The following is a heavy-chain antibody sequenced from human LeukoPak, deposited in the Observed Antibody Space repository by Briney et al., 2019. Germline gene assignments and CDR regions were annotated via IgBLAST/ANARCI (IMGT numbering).Heavy chain of an antibody. CDR1: GGSISNYY. D-gene: IGHD1-14*01. J-gene: IGHJ6*02. V-gene: IGHV4-59*01. CDR2: IYNSGNT. CDR3: ARDYRTSYYYGLDV. Sequence: SETLSLTCTVSGGSISNYYWSWVRQPPGKGLEWIGYIYNSGNTNYNPSLKSRVTISVDTSKNQLSLRLSSVTAADTAVYYCARDYRTSYYYGLDVWGQGTTVTVSS.